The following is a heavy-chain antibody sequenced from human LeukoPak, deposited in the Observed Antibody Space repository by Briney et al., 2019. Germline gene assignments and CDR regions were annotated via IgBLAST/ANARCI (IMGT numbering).Heavy chain of an antibody. Sequence: ASETLSLTCTVSGGSISSYYWGWIRHPPRKGLEWNGRTYYSGSTYYNPSLKSRVTISVDTSKNPFSLKLSSVTAADTAVYYCARENWEVLSVPANRGSGRSDYWGQGTLVTVSS. CDR2: TYYSGST. J-gene: IGHJ4*02. V-gene: IGHV4-39*02. CDR3: ARENWEVLSVPANRGSGRSDY. D-gene: IGHD6-19*01. CDR1: GGSISSYY.